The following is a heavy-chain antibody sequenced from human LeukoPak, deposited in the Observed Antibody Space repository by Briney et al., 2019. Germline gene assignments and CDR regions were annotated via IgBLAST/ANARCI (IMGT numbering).Heavy chain of an antibody. Sequence: ASVKVSCKTSGYTFTTYYFHWLRQAPGQGLEWMGWINTNSGDTIYAQKFLGRVTMTRDTSISTAYMELTTLTSDDTAVYYCVRDGVGTYDYWGQGTLVTVSS. V-gene: IGHV1-2*02. CDR3: VRDGVGTYDY. CDR1: GYTFTTYY. J-gene: IGHJ4*02. CDR2: INTNSGDT. D-gene: IGHD3-3*01.